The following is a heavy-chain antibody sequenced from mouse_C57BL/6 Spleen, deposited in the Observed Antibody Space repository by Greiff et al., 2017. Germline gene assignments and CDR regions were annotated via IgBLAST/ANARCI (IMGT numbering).Heavy chain of an antibody. J-gene: IGHJ3*01. Sequence: EVKVVESGGGLVKPGGSLKLSCAASGFTFSSYTMSWVRQTPEKRLEWVATISGGGGNTYYPDSVKGRFTISRDNAKNTLYLQMSSLRSEDTALYYCARQLRLRDWFAYWGQGTLVTVSA. CDR2: ISGGGGNT. V-gene: IGHV5-9*01. CDR3: ARQLRLRDWFAY. D-gene: IGHD3-2*02. CDR1: GFTFSSYT.